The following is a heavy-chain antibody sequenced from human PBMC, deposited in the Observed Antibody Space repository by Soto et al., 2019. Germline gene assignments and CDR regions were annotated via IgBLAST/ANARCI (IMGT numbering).Heavy chain of an antibody. CDR1: GGTFSSYA. CDR3: ARGVQPSYYFDY. V-gene: IGHV1-69*06. CDR2: IIPIFGTA. D-gene: IGHD2-2*01. J-gene: IGHJ4*02. Sequence: WASVKVSFKASGGTFSSYAISWLRQAPGQGLEWMGGIIPIFGTANYAQKFQGRVTITADKSTSTAYMELSSLRSEDTAVYYCARGVQPSYYFDYWGQGTLVTVSS.